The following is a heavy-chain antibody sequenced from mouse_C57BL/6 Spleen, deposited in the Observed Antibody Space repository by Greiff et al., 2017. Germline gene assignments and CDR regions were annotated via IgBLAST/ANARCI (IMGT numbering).Heavy chain of an antibody. D-gene: IGHD2-1*01. Sequence: VQLQQSGAELARPGASVKLSCKASGYTFTSYGISWVKQRTGPGLAWIGEIYPRSGNTYYNEKFKGKATLTADKSSSTAYMELRSLTSEDSAVYFCARALYPRDYFDYWGQGTTLTVSS. V-gene: IGHV1-81*01. CDR1: GYTFTSYG. CDR2: IYPRSGNT. CDR3: ARALYPRDYFDY. J-gene: IGHJ2*01.